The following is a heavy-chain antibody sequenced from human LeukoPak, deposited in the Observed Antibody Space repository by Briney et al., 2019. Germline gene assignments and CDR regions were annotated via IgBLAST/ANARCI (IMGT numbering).Heavy chain of an antibody. CDR3: PTEVGIRYFDLDY. Sequence: GGSMRLSCSASGFISTNAWMSWVRQAPGKGLELVGRIKSKTDGGTTDYVAPVKGRFTISRDDSKNTLYLQMNSLKTEDTAVYYCPTEVGIRYFDLDYWGQGTLVTVSS. CDR2: IKSKTDGGTT. CDR1: GFISTNAW. D-gene: IGHD3-9*01. V-gene: IGHV3-15*01. J-gene: IGHJ4*02.